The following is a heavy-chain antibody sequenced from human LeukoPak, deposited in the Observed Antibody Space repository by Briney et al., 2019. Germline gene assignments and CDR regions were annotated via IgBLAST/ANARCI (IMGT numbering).Heavy chain of an antibody. J-gene: IGHJ4*02. D-gene: IGHD3-10*01. V-gene: IGHV3-23*01. Sequence: PGGSLRLSCAASGFTFSSYAMSWVRQAPGKGLEWVSAISGSGGSTYYAHSVKGRFTISRDNSKNTLYLQMTSLRAEDTAVYYCAKGSATMVRGVIDYWGQGTLVTVSS. CDR3: AKGSATMVRGVIDY. CDR2: ISGSGGST. CDR1: GFTFSSYA.